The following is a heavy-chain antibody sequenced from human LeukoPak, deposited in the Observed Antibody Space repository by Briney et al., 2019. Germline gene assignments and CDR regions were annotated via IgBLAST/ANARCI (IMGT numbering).Heavy chain of an antibody. CDR3: ARRLTGPYSGSYYFDY. V-gene: IGHV4-39*01. CDR1: GGSISINTYY. Sequence: PSETLSLTCTVSGGSISINTYYWDWIRQPPGKGLEWIGGVHYSGITYYNPSLKGRVTISVDTSKNQFSLNLSSVTAADTTVYYCARRLTGPYSGSYYFDYWGQGTLVTVSS. J-gene: IGHJ4*02. CDR2: VHYSGIT. D-gene: IGHD1-26*01.